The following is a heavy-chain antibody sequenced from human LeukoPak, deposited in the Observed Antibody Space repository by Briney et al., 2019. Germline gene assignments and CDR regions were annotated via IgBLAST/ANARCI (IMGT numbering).Heavy chain of an antibody. CDR3: AKGAVAGPYDGFDV. J-gene: IGHJ3*01. D-gene: IGHD6-19*01. V-gene: IGHV4-59*12. Sequence: SSETLSLTCSVSGVSISSYYWTWIRQPPGKGLEWIGYIHSSGGTNYSPSLKSRVTMSVDTSKNQVSLKLTSVTAADTAVYHCAKGAVAGPYDGFDVWGQGTVVTVSS. CDR1: GVSISSYY. CDR2: IHSSGGT.